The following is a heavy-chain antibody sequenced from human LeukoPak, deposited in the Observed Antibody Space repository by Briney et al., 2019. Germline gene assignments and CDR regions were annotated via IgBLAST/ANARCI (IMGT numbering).Heavy chain of an antibody. CDR1: GDSVPSNSAA. J-gene: IGHJ3*02. CDR2: TYYRSKWYN. V-gene: IGHV6-1*01. D-gene: IGHD3-22*01. Sequence: SQTLSLTCPISGDSVPSNSAAWNWTRQSPSRAVEWLGSTYYRSKWYNEYAVSVKSRITINPYTSKNQFSLQLNSVPPEDTAVYYCARAIDDRSGDAFDIWGQGTMVTVSS. CDR3: ARAIDDRSGDAFDI.